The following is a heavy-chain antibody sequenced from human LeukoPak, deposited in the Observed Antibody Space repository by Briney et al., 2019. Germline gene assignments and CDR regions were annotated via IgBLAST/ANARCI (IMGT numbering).Heavy chain of an antibody. V-gene: IGHV1-18*01. CDR2: ISAYNGNT. CDR1: GYTFTSYG. D-gene: IGHD6-19*01. J-gene: IGHJ5*02. CDR3: ARQAYSSGFPNWFDP. Sequence: GASVKVSCKASGYTFTSYGISWVRQAPGQGLEWMGWISAYNGNTNYAQKLQGRVTMTTDTSTSTAYMELRSLRSDDTAVYYCARQAYSSGFPNWFDPWGQGTLVTVSS.